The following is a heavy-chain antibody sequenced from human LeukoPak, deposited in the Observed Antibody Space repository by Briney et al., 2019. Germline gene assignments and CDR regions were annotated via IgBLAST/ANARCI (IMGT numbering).Heavy chain of an antibody. V-gene: IGHV3-30*04. CDR2: ISYDGSNK. J-gene: IGHJ4*02. CDR1: GFTFSSYA. CDR3: ARDVFGDYGDYTFDY. Sequence: GGSLRLSCAASGFTFSSYAMHWVRQAPGKGLEWVAVISYDGSNKYYADSVKGRFTISRDNSKNTLYLQMNSLRAEDTAVYYCARDVFGDYGDYTFDYWGQGTLVTVSS. D-gene: IGHD4-17*01.